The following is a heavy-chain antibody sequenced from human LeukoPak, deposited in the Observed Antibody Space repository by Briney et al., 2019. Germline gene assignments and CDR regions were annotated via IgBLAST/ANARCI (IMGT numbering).Heavy chain of an antibody. CDR3: AKSPRRGYCSSTSCLAYYYYYMDV. V-gene: IGHV3-23*01. J-gene: IGHJ6*03. D-gene: IGHD2-2*01. CDR2: ISGSGGST. CDR1: GFTFSSYA. Sequence: GGSLRLSCAASGFTFSSYAMSWVRQAPGKGLEWVSAISGSGGSTYYADSVKGRFTISRDNSKNTLYLQMNSLRAEDTAVYYCAKSPRRGYCSSTSCLAYYYYYMDVWGKGTTVTVSS.